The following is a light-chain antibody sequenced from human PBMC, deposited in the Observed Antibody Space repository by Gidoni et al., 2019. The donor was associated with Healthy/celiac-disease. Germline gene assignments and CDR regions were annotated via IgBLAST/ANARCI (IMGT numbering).Light chain of an antibody. CDR1: SIYVGGYNY. CDR3: CSYAGSYGEV. CDR2: DVS. V-gene: IGLV2-11*01. Sequence: QSALTQPRSVSGSPGPSVTISCTGTSIYVGGYNYVSWYQQHPGKAPKLMIYDVSKRPSGVPDRFSGSKSGNTASLTIAGLQAEDEADYYCCSYAGSYGEVFGGGTKLTVL. J-gene: IGLJ2*01.